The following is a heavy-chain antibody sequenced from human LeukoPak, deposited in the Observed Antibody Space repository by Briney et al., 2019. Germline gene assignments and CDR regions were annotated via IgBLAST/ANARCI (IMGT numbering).Heavy chain of an antibody. CDR2: INPDSGGT. J-gene: IGHJ3*02. V-gene: IGHV1-2*02. CDR1: GYTFTGYY. Sequence: ASVKVSCKASGYTFTGYYMHWVRQAPGQGLEWMGWINPDSGGTKYAQKFQDRVTMTSDTSISTAYMELRSLRSDDTAVYHCARSIVVLAATPGAFDIWGQGTMVTVAS. D-gene: IGHD2-15*01. CDR3: ARSIVVLAATPGAFDI.